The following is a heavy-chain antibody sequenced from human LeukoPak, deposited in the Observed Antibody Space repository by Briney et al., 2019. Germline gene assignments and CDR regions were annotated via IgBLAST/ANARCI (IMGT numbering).Heavy chain of an antibody. CDR1: GFTVSSKY. CDR2: IFNGGST. J-gene: IGHJ4*02. Sequence: PGGSLRLSCAASGFTVSSKYMSWVRQAPGKGLEWVSVIFNGGSTYYADSVKGRFTISTDNSKNMLYLQMNSLRAEDTAVYYCARGRFASGSYYNFFDYWAQGTLVTVSS. D-gene: IGHD3-10*01. V-gene: IGHV3-66*01. CDR3: ARGRFASGSYYNFFDY.